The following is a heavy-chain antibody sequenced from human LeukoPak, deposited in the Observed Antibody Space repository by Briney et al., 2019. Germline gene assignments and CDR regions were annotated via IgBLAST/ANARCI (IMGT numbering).Heavy chain of an antibody. CDR1: GYSFTAYY. Sequence: GASVKVSCKASGYSFTAYYIHWVRQAPGQGLEWMGWINPNSDGTNYAQKFQGRVTMTRDTSISTVYMELSRVRSDDTAVYYCARDLIVVVNPKPEYLQHWGQGTLVTVSS. D-gene: IGHD3-22*01. J-gene: IGHJ1*01. V-gene: IGHV1-2*02. CDR2: INPNSDGT. CDR3: ARDLIVVVNPKPEYLQH.